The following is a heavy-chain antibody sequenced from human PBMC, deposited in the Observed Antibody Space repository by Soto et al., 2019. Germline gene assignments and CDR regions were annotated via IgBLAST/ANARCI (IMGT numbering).Heavy chain of an antibody. Sequence: GGSLRLSCAASGFTFSSYWMSWVRQAPGKGLEWVANIKQDGSEKYYVDSVKGRFTISRDNAKNSLYLQMNSLRAEDTAVYYCARDGGPLGEYGMDVWGQGTTVTVSS. CDR1: GFTFSSYW. CDR3: ARDGGPLGEYGMDV. J-gene: IGHJ6*02. V-gene: IGHV3-7*01. CDR2: IKQDGSEK. D-gene: IGHD3-16*01.